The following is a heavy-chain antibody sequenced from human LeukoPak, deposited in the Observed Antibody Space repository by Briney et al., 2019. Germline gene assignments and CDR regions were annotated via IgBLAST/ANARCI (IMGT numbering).Heavy chain of an antibody. D-gene: IGHD3-22*01. J-gene: IGHJ4*02. CDR1: GFIFSGNS. V-gene: IGHV3-30*04. Sequence: GSLRLSCAASGFIFSGNSMHWVRQAPGKGLEWVAVISYDGSNKYYADSVRGRFTISRDTSKNTLYLQMNSLRAEDTALYYCAKQNNFDTSGLDYWGQGTLVTVSS. CDR3: AKQNNFDTSGLDY. CDR2: ISYDGSNK.